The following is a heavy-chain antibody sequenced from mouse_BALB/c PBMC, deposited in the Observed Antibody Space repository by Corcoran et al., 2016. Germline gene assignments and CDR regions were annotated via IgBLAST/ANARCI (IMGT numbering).Heavy chain of an antibody. CDR2: INTYTGEP. V-gene: IGHV9-3-1*01. CDR3: AREPYAMDY. CDR1: GYTFTNYG. J-gene: IGHJ4*01. Sequence: QIQLVQYGPELKKPGETVKISCKASGYTFTNYGMNWVKQAPGKVLKWMGWINTYTGEPTYADDFKGRFAFSLETTASTAHLQINNLKNEDTATYFCAREPYAMDYWGQGTSVTVSS.